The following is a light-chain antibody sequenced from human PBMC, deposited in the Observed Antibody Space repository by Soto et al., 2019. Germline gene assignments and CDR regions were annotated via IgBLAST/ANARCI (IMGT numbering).Light chain of an antibody. CDR2: EVG. Sequence: QSVLTQPASVSGSPGQSITISCTGTSSDVGAFNYVSWYIQYPGKAPKLMIYEVGNRPSGVSNRFPGSKSGNTASLTISGLQAEDEADYYCCSYASGSIYVFGTGTKVTVL. V-gene: IGLV2-14*01. J-gene: IGLJ1*01. CDR3: CSYASGSIYV. CDR1: SSDVGAFNY.